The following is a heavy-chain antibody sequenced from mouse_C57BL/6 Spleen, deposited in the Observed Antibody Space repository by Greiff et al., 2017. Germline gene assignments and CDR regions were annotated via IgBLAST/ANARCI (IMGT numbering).Heavy chain of an antibody. J-gene: IGHJ4*01. V-gene: IGHV5-17*01. CDR2: ISSGSSTL. D-gene: IGHD5-1*01. Sequence: EVKLVESGGGLVKPGGSLKLSCAASGFTFSDYGMHWVRQAPEKGLEWVAYISSGSSTLYYADTVKGRFTISRDNATDTLVLQMTRLRSEDTAMYYCARRRGTFYAMDYWGQGTSVTVSS. CDR1: GFTFSDYG. CDR3: ARRRGTFYAMDY.